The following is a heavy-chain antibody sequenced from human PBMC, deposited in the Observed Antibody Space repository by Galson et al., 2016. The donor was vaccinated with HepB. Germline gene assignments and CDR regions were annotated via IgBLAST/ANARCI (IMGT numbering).Heavy chain of an antibody. CDR2: LKSDGSST. CDR3: RIGAAGIDY. CDR1: GFTFSDSA. V-gene: IGHV3-74*01. Sequence: SLRLSCAASGFTFSDSAMHWVRQAPGKGLVCVSRLKSDGSSTYYADSVKGRFTISRDNAKNTLYLQMNSLRAEDTAVYYCRIGAAGIDYWGQGTLVTVSS. J-gene: IGHJ4*02. D-gene: IGHD6-13*01.